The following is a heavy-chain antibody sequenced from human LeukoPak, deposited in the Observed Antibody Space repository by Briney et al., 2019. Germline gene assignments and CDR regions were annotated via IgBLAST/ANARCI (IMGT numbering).Heavy chain of an antibody. CDR3: ARARFELGTVTTQLRPNDAFDI. CDR1: GDSVSSNSAA. Sequence: SQTLSLTCAISGDSVSSNSAAWNWIRQSPSRGLEWLGRTYYRSKWYNDYAVSVKSRITINPDTSKNQFSLKLSSVTAADTAVYYCARARFELGTVTTQLRPNDAFDIWGQGTMVTVSS. CDR2: TYYRSKWYN. J-gene: IGHJ3*02. V-gene: IGHV6-1*01. D-gene: IGHD4-17*01.